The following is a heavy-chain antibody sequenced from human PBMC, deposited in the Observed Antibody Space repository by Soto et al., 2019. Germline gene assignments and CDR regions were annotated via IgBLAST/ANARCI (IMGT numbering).Heavy chain of an antibody. CDR3: ATGPTTVTTFWVRYFDY. V-gene: IGHV1-24*01. CDR1: GYTLTELS. D-gene: IGHD4-17*01. CDR2: FDPEDGET. Sequence: EASVKVSCKISGYTLTELSMHWVRQAPGKGLEWMGGFDPEDGETIYAQKFQGRVTMTEDTSTDTAYMELSSLRSEDTAVYYCATGPTTVTTFWVRYFDYWGQGTLVTVSS. J-gene: IGHJ4*02.